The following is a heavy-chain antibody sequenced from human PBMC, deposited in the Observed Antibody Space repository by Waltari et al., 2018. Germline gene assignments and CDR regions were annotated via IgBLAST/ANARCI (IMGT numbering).Heavy chain of an antibody. J-gene: IGHJ3*02. CDR1: GFTFSSYA. CDR3: AKRPFGVVSDDAFDI. V-gene: IGHV3-23*01. Sequence: EVQLLESGGGLVQPGGSLRLSCAASGFTFSSYAMSWVRQAPGKGLEWFSTFSGGGGGTYYADSGKGRFTIFRDNPKNTLYLQLNSLRAGDTAVYYCAKRPFGVVSDDAFDIWGQGTMVTVSS. D-gene: IGHD3-3*01. CDR2: FSGGGGGT.